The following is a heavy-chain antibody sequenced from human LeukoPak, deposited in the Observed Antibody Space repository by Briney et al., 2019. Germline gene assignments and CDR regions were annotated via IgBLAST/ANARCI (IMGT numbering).Heavy chain of an antibody. V-gene: IGHV1-69*05. Sequence: ASVKVSCKASGGTFSSYAISWVRQAPGQGLVRMGRIIPIFGTANYAQKFQGRVTITTDESTSTAYMELSSLRSEDTAVYYCAREVDYDYVWGSYRYNPPLDYWGQGTLVTVSS. J-gene: IGHJ4*02. CDR2: IIPIFGTA. CDR1: GGTFSSYA. CDR3: AREVDYDYVWGSYRYNPPLDY. D-gene: IGHD3-16*02.